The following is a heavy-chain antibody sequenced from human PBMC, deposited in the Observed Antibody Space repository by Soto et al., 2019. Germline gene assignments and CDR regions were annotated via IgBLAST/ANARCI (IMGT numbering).Heavy chain of an antibody. J-gene: IGHJ6*02. CDR3: ARDSDDFWSGPNYYYYGMDV. Sequence: GGSLRLSCAASGFTVSSNYMSWVRQAPGKGLEWVSVIYSGGSTYYADSVKGRFTISRDNSKNTLYLQMNSLRAEDTAVYYCARDSDDFWSGPNYYYYGMDVWGQGTTVTVSS. CDR1: GFTVSSNY. D-gene: IGHD3-3*01. V-gene: IGHV3-66*01. CDR2: IYSGGST.